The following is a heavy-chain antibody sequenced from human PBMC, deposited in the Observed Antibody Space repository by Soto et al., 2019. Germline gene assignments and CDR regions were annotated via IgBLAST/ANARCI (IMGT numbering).Heavy chain of an antibody. CDR1: GFTFRNYD. V-gene: IGHV3-13*05. CDR3: ARTDREFYGMDV. J-gene: IGHJ6*02. CDR2: ISAAGDP. Sequence: EVQLVESGGGLVQPGGSLRLSCEASGFTFRNYDMHWVRQGTGKGLEWVSGISAAGDPDYADSVEGRFTISRENAQNSLFPQMNILRVGDTAVYYCARTDREFYGMDVWGQGTTVIVSS.